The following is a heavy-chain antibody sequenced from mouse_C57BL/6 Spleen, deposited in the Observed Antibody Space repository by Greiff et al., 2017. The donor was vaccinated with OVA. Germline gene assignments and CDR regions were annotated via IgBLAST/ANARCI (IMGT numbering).Heavy chain of an antibody. CDR1: GYTFTSYD. V-gene: IGHV1-85*01. CDR2: IYPRDGST. Sequence: VKLMESGPELVKPGASVKLSCKASGYTFTSYDINWVKQRPGKGLEWIGWIYPRDGSTKYNEKFKGKATLTVDKSSSTAYMELHSLTSEDSAVFFCARGEPYLDYWGQGTTLTVSS. CDR3: ARGEPYLDY. J-gene: IGHJ2*01.